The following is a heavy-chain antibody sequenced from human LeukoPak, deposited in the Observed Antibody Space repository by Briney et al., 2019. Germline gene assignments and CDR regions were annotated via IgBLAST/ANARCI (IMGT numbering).Heavy chain of an antibody. J-gene: IGHJ4*02. Sequence: SETLSLTCTDSGGSISSYYWGWIRQPPGKGLEWIGYIYYSGSTNYNPSLKSRVTISVDTSKNQFSLKLSSVTAADTAVYYCARVTTFNRAIDYWGQGTLVTVSS. D-gene: IGHD4-11*01. CDR1: GGSISSYY. V-gene: IGHV4-59*08. CDR2: IYYSGST. CDR3: ARVTTFNRAIDY.